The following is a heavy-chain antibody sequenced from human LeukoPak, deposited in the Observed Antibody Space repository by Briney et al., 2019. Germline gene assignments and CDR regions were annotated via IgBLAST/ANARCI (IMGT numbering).Heavy chain of an antibody. CDR3: AKGCGRTCYSDFDH. CDR1: GFTFSNYA. Sequence: GGSLRLSCSASGFTFSNYAMGWVRQAPGKGLEWVSTSSGSGDHTYYADSVKGRFTIPRDNSKNTLFLQMNSLRAEDTAVYYCAKGCGRTCYSDFDHWGQGALVTVSS. CDR2: SSGSGDHT. V-gene: IGHV3-23*01. J-gene: IGHJ4*02. D-gene: IGHD2-15*01.